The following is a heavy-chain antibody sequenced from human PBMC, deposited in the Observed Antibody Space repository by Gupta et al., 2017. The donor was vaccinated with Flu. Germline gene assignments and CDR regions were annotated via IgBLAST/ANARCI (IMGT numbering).Heavy chain of an antibody. CDR3: ARDYTYYYGSGSWYYHYGMDV. V-gene: IGHV3-33*01. Sequence: QVQLVESGGAVVQPGRSLRLYCAASGFTFSSSGMHWLRQAPGKGLEWVAVIGYDGSKKHYAESVKGRFTISRDNSKHTLYLQMHSLRAEDTAVYSCARDYTYYYGSGSWYYHYGMDVRGQGTPVNVSS. CDR2: IGYDGSKK. D-gene: IGHD3-10*01. CDR1: GFTFSSSG. J-gene: IGHJ6*02.